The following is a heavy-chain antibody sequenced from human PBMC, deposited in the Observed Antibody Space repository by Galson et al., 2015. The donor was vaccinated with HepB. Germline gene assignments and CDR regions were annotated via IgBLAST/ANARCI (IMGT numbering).Heavy chain of an antibody. J-gene: IGHJ6*02. Sequence: SLRLSCAASGFTFSSHWMHWVRQAPGKGLVWVSRIKSDGSTTTYADSVKGRFTISRDNAKNTLYLQMSSLRVEDTAVYYCVRDHGYGWYGAGNYYYYAMDVWGQGTAVTVSS. D-gene: IGHD6-19*01. CDR2: IKSDGSTT. CDR1: GFTFSSHW. V-gene: IGHV3-74*01. CDR3: VRDHGYGWYGAGNYYYYAMDV.